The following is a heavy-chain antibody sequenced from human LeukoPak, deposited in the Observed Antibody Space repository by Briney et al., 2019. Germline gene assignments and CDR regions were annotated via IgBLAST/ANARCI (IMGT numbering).Heavy chain of an antibody. CDR3: ARDHYYDSSGYTFRH. J-gene: IGHJ1*01. CDR2: IYYSGST. V-gene: IGHV4-59*01. Sequence: SETLSLTCTVSSGSISGYYWSWIRQPPGKGLEWIGYIYYSGSTSYNPSLKSRVTISVDTPKNQFSLKLSSVTAADTALYYCARDHYYDSSGYTFRHWGQGTLVTVSS. D-gene: IGHD3-22*01. CDR1: SGSISGYY.